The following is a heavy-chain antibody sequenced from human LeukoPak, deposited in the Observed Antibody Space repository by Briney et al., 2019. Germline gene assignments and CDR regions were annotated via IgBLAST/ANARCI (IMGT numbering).Heavy chain of an antibody. CDR2: IRSKAYGGTT. D-gene: IGHD2-2*02. V-gene: IGHV3-49*04. CDR3: TRVVVPAAIYYYYYMDV. J-gene: IGHJ6*03. CDR1: GFTFGDYA. Sequence: GGSLRLSCTASGFTFGDYAMSWVRQAPGKGLEWVGFIRSKAYGGTTEYAASVKGRFTISRDDSKSIAYLQMNSLKTEDTAVYYCTRVVVPAAIYYYYYMDVWGKGTTVTISS.